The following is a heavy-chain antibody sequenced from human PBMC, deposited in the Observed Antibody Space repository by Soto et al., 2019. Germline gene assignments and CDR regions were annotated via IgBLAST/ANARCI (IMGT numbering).Heavy chain of an antibody. CDR3: AREVVEGYSGQQNWFDP. CDR1: GGSISSGGYY. Sequence: QVQLQESGPGLVKPSQTLSLTCTVSGGSISSGGYYWSWIRQHPGKGLEWIGYIYYSGSTYYNPSLQSRVTISVDTSKNQFSLKLSSVTAADTAVYYCAREVVEGYSGQQNWFDPWGQGTLVTVSS. J-gene: IGHJ5*02. CDR2: IYYSGST. V-gene: IGHV4-31*03. D-gene: IGHD5-12*01.